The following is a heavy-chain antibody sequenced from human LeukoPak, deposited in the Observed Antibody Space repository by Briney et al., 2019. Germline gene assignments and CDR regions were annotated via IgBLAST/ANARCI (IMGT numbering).Heavy chain of an antibody. D-gene: IGHD1-14*01. CDR1: GFTFSDYY. Sequence: NSGGSLRLSCAASGFTFSDYYMSWIRQAPGKGLEWVSYISSSGSTIYYADSVKGRFTISRDNAKNSLYLQMNSLRAEDTAVYYCARAHSPEGIFHYGMDVWGQGTTVTVSS. V-gene: IGHV3-11*01. J-gene: IGHJ6*02. CDR2: ISSSGSTI. CDR3: ARAHSPEGIFHYGMDV.